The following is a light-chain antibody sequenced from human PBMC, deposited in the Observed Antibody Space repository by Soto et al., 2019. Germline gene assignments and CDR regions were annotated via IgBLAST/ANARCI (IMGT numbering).Light chain of an antibody. V-gene: IGKV3-20*01. Sequence: ENVLTQSPGTLCLSLGERATLSCRASHTISSSYLAWYQQKPGQAPRLLMYGISRRATGIPDRFSGSGSGTDFTLTITRLEPEDFAVYYCQQYVTSSPRTFGQGTKVDIK. CDR2: GIS. CDR1: HTISSSY. CDR3: QQYVTSSPRT. J-gene: IGKJ1*01.